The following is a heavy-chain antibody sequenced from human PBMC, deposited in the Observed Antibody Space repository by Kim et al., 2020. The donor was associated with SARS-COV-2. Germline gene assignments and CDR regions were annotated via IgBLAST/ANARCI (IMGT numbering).Heavy chain of an antibody. J-gene: IGHJ5*02. Sequence: DPVKGRLTSSRENSKNTLYLQMNSLRGEDAAVYYCARGYYDEAGTDWFDPWGQGTLVTVSS. V-gene: IGHV3-23*01. CDR3: ARGYYDEAGTDWFDP. D-gene: IGHD3-22*01.